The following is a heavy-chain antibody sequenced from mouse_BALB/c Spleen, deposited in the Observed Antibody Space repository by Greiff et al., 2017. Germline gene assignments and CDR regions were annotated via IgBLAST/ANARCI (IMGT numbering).Heavy chain of an antibody. D-gene: IGHD1-1*01. CDR3: AGGLAYSWGY. Sequence: EVQGVESGGGLVKPGGSLKISCAASGFTFSSYAMSWVRQTPEKRLEWVASISSGGSTYYPDSVMGRFTISRDNARNILYLQMSSLRSEDMAMYYCAGGLAYSWGYWGQGTTLTVSA. V-gene: IGHV5-6-5*01. J-gene: IGHJ2*01. CDR2: ISSGGST. CDR1: GFTFSSYA.